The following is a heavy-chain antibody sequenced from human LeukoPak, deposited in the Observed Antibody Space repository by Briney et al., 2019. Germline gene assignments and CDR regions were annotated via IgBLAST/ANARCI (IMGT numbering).Heavy chain of an antibody. Sequence: GGSLRLSCAASGFTVSSNYMSWVRQAPGKGLEWVSSISSGSDYIYYADSVKGRFTVSRDNAKKSLFLQMNSLRADDTAVYYCAKGTTVVSPRYFDLWGRGTLVTVSS. V-gene: IGHV3-21*01. D-gene: IGHD4-23*01. CDR3: AKGTTVVSPRYFDL. CDR2: ISSGSDYI. J-gene: IGHJ2*01. CDR1: GFTVSSNY.